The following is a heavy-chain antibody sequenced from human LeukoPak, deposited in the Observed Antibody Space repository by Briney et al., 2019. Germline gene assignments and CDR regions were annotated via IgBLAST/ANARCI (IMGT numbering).Heavy chain of an antibody. D-gene: IGHD3-16*01. J-gene: IGHJ4*02. CDR3: ARDPSLWGPAAYYFDY. Sequence: GGSLRLSCAASGFTFSSYWMTWVRQAPGKGLEWVANIKRDGSEKYYVDSVTGRFTISRDNAKNSLSLQMNSLRAEDTAVYYYARDPSLWGPAAYYFDYWGQGSLVTVSS. CDR1: GFTFSSYW. V-gene: IGHV3-7*03. CDR2: IKRDGSEK.